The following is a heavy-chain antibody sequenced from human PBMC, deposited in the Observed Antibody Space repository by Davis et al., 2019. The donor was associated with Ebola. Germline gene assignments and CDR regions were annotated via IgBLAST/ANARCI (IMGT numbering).Heavy chain of an antibody. CDR1: GYTFTSYY. V-gene: IGHV1-69*04. CDR2: IIPILGIA. Sequence: SVKVSCKASGYTFTSYYMHWVRQAPGQGLEWMGRIIPILGIANYAQKFQGRVTITADKSTSTAYMELSSLRSEDTAVYYCARDTPHDILTGYPSDVWGQGTTVTVSS. J-gene: IGHJ6*02. CDR3: ARDTPHDILTGYPSDV. D-gene: IGHD3-9*01.